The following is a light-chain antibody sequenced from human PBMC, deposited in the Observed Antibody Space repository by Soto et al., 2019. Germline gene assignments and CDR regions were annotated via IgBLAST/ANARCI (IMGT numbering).Light chain of an antibody. CDR3: QQTYSTPYT. V-gene: IGKV1-39*01. J-gene: IGKJ2*01. CDR1: QRITTY. CDR2: TAG. Sequence: IQMTQSPSSLSASVGDRVTITCRARQRITTYLNWYQQKPGNAPKLLITTAGTLQRGVPSRFSGSGSGTDFTLTITSRQREDFATYFCQQTYSTPYTFGQGTKVEIK.